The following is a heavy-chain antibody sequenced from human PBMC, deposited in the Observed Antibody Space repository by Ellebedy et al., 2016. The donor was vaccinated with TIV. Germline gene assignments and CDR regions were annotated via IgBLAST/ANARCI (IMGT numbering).Heavy chain of an antibody. J-gene: IGHJ4*02. CDR2: IYTSGNT. V-gene: IGHV4-4*07. D-gene: IGHD1-26*01. CDR3: ARGGSFANF. Sequence: MPGGSLRLSCTVSGASLSSAYWSWIRQSAGKGLEWIGRIYTSGNTNYNPSLKSRVTMSVDTSKNHFSLKLTSVTAADTARYYGARGGSFANFWGQGILVTVSS. CDR1: GASLSSAY.